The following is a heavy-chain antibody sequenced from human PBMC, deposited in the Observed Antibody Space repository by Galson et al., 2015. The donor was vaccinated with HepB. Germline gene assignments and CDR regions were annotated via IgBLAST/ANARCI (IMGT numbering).Heavy chain of an antibody. Sequence: SLRLSCAASGFTFSSYWMHWVRQAPGKGLVWVSRINSDGSSTSYADSVKGRFTISRDNAKNTLYLQMNSLRAEDTAVYYCHGRYEGWQWLVLEDYWGQGTLVTVSS. CDR2: INSDGSST. CDR1: GFTFSSYW. CDR3: HGRYEGWQWLVLEDY. V-gene: IGHV3-74*01. D-gene: IGHD6-19*01. J-gene: IGHJ4*02.